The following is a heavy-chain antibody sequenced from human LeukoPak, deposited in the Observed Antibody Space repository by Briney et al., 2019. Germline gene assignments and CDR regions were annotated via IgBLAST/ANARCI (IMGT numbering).Heavy chain of an antibody. J-gene: IGHJ4*02. CDR2: VYYSGGT. D-gene: IGHD6-13*01. CDR3: ARELAGAGFDY. V-gene: IGHV4-59*01. CDR1: GGSIGNYW. Sequence: SETLSLTCTVSGGSIGNYWWSWIRQPPGKGLEWIGYVYYSGGTNYNPSLKSRVTISIDTSKNQFSLKLRSVTAADTAAYYCARELAGAGFDYWSQGTLVTVFS.